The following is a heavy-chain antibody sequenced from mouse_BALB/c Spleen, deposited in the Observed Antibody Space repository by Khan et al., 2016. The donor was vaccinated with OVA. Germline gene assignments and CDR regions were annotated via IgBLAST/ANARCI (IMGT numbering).Heavy chain of an antibody. V-gene: IGHV2-9*02. CDR2: IWAGGNT. CDR1: GFSFTSYG. Sequence: QVQLKESGPGLVAPSQTLSITCTVSGFSFTSYGVHWVRQPPGKSLEWLGVIWAGGNTNYNSALMSRMSISKDNSKSQVFVKMNSLQTDDTAMYYCARLEDKWGQGTTLTVSS. J-gene: IGHJ2*01. CDR3: ARLEDK.